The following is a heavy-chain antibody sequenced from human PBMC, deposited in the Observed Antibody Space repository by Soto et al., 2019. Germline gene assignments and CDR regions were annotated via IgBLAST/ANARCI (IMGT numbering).Heavy chain of an antibody. D-gene: IGHD2-15*01. CDR2: IERDDDDK. CDR1: GFSLTSPGMC. Sequence: SGPTLVNPTETLTLTCTFSGFSLTSPGMCVSWIRQSPGKALEWLALIERDDDDKYYSTSLKTRLTISKDTRKNQVVLTLANMEPADTATYYCARSIRGRCRFNGMDVWGQGATVTVSS. J-gene: IGHJ6*02. V-gene: IGHV2-70*13. CDR3: ARSIRGRCRFNGMDV.